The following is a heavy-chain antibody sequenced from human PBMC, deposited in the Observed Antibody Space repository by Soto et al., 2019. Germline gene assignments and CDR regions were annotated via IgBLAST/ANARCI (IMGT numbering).Heavy chain of an antibody. CDR3: ARDCGSWCYYYYGMEV. CDR2: INHSGST. V-gene: IGHV4-34*01. D-gene: IGHD6-13*01. CDR1: VGSFSGYY. J-gene: IGHJ6*01. Sequence: PSETLSLTCAFYVGSFSGYYWSCIRHPPGKGLEWIGEINHSGSTNYNPSLKSRVTISVDTSKNQFSLKLSSVTAADTAVYYCARDCGSWCYYYYGMEVWGQGTTVNVSS.